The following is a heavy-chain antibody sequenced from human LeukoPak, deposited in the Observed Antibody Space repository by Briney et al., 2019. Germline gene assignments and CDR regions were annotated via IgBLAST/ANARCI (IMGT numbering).Heavy chain of an antibody. CDR1: GFTFSSYA. J-gene: IGHJ6*02. CDR3: ARKGYYYGMDV. CDR2: ISYDGSNK. Sequence: RPGGSLRLSCAASGFTFSSYAMHWVRQAPGKGLEWVAVISYDGSNKYYADSVKGRFTISRDNSKNTLYLQMNSLRAEDTAVYYCARKGYYYGMDVWGQGTTVTVSS. V-gene: IGHV3-30-3*01.